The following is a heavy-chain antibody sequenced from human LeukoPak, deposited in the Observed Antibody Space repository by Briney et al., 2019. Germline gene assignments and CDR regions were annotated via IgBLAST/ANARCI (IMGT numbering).Heavy chain of an antibody. D-gene: IGHD3-22*01. J-gene: IGHJ4*02. CDR1: GGSISSYY. Sequence: SETLSLTCTVSGGSISSYYWSWIQQPPGKGLEWIGYIYYSGSTNYNPSLKSRVTISVDTSKNQFSLKLSSVTAADTAVYYCARAREAYYYDSSGYYYLSYFDYWGQGTLVTVSS. CDR3: ARAREAYYYDSSGYYYLSYFDY. V-gene: IGHV4-59*01. CDR2: IYYSGST.